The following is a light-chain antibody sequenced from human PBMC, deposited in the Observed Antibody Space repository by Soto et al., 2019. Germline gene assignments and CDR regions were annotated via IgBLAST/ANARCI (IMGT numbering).Light chain of an antibody. Sequence: EIFLTQSPATLSLSPGERATLSCRASQSVSDFLAWYQQRPGQAPRLLIYDASNRATGIPARFSGSGSGTDFTLTISSLEPEDFAVYYCQQRNNWPPRITFGQGTRLEMK. CDR2: DAS. V-gene: IGKV3-11*01. CDR1: QSVSDF. J-gene: IGKJ5*01. CDR3: QQRNNWPPRIT.